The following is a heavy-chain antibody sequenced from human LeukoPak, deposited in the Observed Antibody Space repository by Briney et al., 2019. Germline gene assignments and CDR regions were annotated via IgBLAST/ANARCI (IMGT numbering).Heavy chain of an antibody. J-gene: IGHJ6*04. CDR2: ISSSSGIK. CDR3: SGENTEYSTSGLGV. Sequence: GGSLRLSCAASGITFSMYSMNWVRQAPGKGLEWVSYISSSSGIKYYADSVKGRFTISRDNAKDSLYLQMNSLRVEDTAVYYCSGENTEYSTSGLGVWGKGTTVTVSS. D-gene: IGHD6-6*01. CDR1: GITFSMYS. V-gene: IGHV3-48*01.